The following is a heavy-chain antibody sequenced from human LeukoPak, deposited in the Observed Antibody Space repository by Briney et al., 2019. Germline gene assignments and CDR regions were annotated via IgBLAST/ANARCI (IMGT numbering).Heavy chain of an antibody. J-gene: IGHJ6*03. V-gene: IGHV3-48*04. Sequence: GGSLRLSCAASGFTFSSYSMNWVRQAPGKGREWVSYISSSSSTIYYADSVKGRFTISGDNAKNSLYLQMNSLRAEDTAVYYCTIYVSYYYYYMDVWGKGTTVTVSS. CDR1: GFTFSSYS. CDR2: ISSSSSTI. D-gene: IGHD2-8*01. CDR3: TIYVSYYYYYMDV.